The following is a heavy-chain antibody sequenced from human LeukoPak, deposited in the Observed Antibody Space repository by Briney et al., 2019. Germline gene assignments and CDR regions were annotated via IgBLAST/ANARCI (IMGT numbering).Heavy chain of an antibody. CDR1: GFTVSSNY. D-gene: IGHD3-22*01. V-gene: IGHV3-53*05. Sequence: GGSLRLSCAASGFTVSSNYMSWVRQAPGKGLEWVSVIYSGGSTYYADSVKGRFTISRDNAKNSLYLQMNSLRAEDTALYYCAKDRTPAFNYDSSGYYDYWGQGTLVTVSS. J-gene: IGHJ4*02. CDR2: IYSGGST. CDR3: AKDRTPAFNYDSSGYYDY.